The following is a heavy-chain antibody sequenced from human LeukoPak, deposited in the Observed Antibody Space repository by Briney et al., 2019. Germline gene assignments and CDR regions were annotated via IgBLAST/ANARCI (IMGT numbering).Heavy chain of an antibody. V-gene: IGHV4-59*01. CDR3: ARGSDTGMIGVFDY. Sequence: SETLSLTRTVSGGSMSSSFWSWIRQPPGKGLEWIGYIYLSGSASYNPSLKSRVTMSVDTSTLQFSLKMTSITTADTAVYYCARGSDTGMIGVFDYWGQGTLVTVSS. J-gene: IGHJ4*02. CDR2: IYLSGSA. CDR1: GGSMSSSF. D-gene: IGHD3-22*01.